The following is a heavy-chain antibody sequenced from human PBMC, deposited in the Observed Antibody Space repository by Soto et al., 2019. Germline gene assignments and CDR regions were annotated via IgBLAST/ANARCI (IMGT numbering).Heavy chain of an antibody. CDR3: AKDPAVAPGWADY. CDR1: GFTFSSYA. CDR2: ISGSGGST. V-gene: IGHV3-23*01. D-gene: IGHD6-19*01. Sequence: AGGSLRLSCAASGFTFSSYAMSWVRQAPGKGLEWVSAISGSGGSTYYADSVKGRFTISRDNSKNTLYLQMNSLRAEDTAVYYCAKDPAVAPGWADYWGQGTLVTVSS. J-gene: IGHJ4*02.